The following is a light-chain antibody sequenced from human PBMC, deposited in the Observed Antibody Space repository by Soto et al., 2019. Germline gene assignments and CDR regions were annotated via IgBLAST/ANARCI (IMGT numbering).Light chain of an antibody. V-gene: IGKV3-11*01. J-gene: IGKJ5*01. CDR1: QSVSSSS. CDR2: GTS. CDR3: QQRSNWPPIT. Sequence: ETVLTQSPGTLSLSPGERATLSCRASQSVSSSSLAWYQQRPGQAPRLLIYGTSNRATGIPARFSGSGSGTDFTLTISRLEPEDFAVYYCQQRSNWPPITFGQGTRLEIK.